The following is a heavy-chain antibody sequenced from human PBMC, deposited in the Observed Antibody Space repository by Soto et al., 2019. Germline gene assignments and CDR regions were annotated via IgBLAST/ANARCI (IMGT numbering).Heavy chain of an antibody. D-gene: IGHD3-22*01. CDR2: IDWDDDE. V-gene: IGHV2-70*01. J-gene: IGHJ5*02. Sequence: XGPTLALKTQTLIFRRTFCGFPLPPRAMCVSWIRQPPGKAVEWLALIDWDDDEYYRTSLKTRLSSSKYTSKNQVVLTITNMDHVHRAAYYCTHFTDSFGRFHLFDHWGQGTLVTVSS. CDR1: GFPLPPRAMC. CDR3: THFTDSFGRFHLFDH.